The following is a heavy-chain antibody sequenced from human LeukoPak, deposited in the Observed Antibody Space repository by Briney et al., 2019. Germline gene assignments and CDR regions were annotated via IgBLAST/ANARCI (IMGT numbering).Heavy chain of an antibody. Sequence: SVKVSCKASGGTFSSYAISWVRQAPGQGLEWMGRIIPILGIANYAQKFQGRVTITADKSTSTAYMELSSLRSEDTAVYYCATLGRYYYDSSGYYPDYWGQGTLVTVSS. CDR3: ATLGRYYYDSSGYYPDY. V-gene: IGHV1-69*04. J-gene: IGHJ4*02. CDR2: IIPILGIA. D-gene: IGHD3-22*01. CDR1: GGTFSSYA.